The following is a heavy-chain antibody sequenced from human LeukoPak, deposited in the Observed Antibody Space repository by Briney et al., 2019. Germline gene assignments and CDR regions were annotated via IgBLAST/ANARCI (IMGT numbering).Heavy chain of an antibody. J-gene: IGHJ6*03. CDR1: GFTFDDYT. CDR2: ITWDGGST. Sequence: GGSLRLSCAASGFTFDDYTMHWVRQAPGKGLEWVSLITWDGGSTYFADSVKGRFTISRDNSENSLYLQMNSLRTEDPALYYCTKGPKSPYYYYMDVWGKGTTVTVSS. V-gene: IGHV3-43*01. CDR3: TKGPKSPYYYYMDV.